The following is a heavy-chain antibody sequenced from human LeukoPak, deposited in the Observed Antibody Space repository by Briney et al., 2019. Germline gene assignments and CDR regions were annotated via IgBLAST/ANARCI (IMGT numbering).Heavy chain of an antibody. Sequence: SGTLSLTCTVSGGSISSGGYYWSWIRQHPGKGLEWIGYIYYSGSTYYNPSLKSRVTISVDTSKNQFSLKLSSVTAADTAVYYCARDSFLSPLAPVGGAPSGYGSGGSDYWGQGTLVTVSS. CDR2: IYYSGST. D-gene: IGHD3-10*01. J-gene: IGHJ4*02. V-gene: IGHV4-31*03. CDR3: ARDSFLSPLAPVGGAPSGYGSGGSDY. CDR1: GGSISSGGYY.